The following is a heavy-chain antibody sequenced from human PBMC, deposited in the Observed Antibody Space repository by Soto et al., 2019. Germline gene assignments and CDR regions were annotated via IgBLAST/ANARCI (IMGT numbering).Heavy chain of an antibody. J-gene: IGHJ4*02. D-gene: IGHD3-22*01. CDR1: GFTFRSDV. Sequence: GGSLRLSCAASGFTFRSDVMSWVRQAPGKGLVWVSRINSDGSSTSYADSVKGRFTISRDNAKNTLYLQMNSLRAEDTAVYYCAIRASYYDSSGYFDYWGQGTLVTVSS. V-gene: IGHV3-74*01. CDR2: INSDGSST. CDR3: AIRASYYDSSGYFDY.